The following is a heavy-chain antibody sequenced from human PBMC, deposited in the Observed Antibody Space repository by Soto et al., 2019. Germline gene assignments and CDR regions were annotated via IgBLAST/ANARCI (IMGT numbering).Heavy chain of an antibody. CDR2: IKEDGSET. Sequence: EVQLVESGGGLVQPGGSLRLSCAASGFTFSNYWMSWVRQVPGKGLAWVSNIKEDGSETYYVDSVKGRFTISRDNAKNSVHLQRNSRRDEDTAVYYCVRFSILVSGRGRGAFFDSWGQGTPVTFSS. V-gene: IGHV3-7*03. CDR1: GFTFSNYW. CDR3: VRFSILVSGRGRGAFFDS. D-gene: IGHD6-19*01. J-gene: IGHJ4*02.